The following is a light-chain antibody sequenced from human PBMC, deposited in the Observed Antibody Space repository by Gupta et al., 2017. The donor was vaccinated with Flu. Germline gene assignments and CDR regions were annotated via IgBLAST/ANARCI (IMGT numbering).Light chain of an antibody. CDR3: QVWDNTNNIPV. CDR1: NSGKYT. V-gene: IGLV3-21*02. CDR2: DDT. J-gene: IGLJ3*02. Sequence: GGNNSGKYTVHWYQQKAGRAPILIVHDDTERSSGVPVRFSGSNFGSTATLTISGVEVEDEADYFCQVWDNTNNIPVFGAGTRLTVL.